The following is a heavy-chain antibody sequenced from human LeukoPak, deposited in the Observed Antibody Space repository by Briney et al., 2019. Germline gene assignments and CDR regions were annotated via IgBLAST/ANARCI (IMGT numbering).Heavy chain of an antibody. Sequence: SVKVSCKASGGTFSRYAISRVRHAPGQGLEWMGGIIPIFGTADYAQKFQGRVTITTDESTSTAYMELSSLRSEDTAVYYCARLRNLGRDGNNSYYFVYWGQGTLVTVSS. J-gene: IGHJ4*02. CDR2: IIPIFGTA. V-gene: IGHV1-69*05. CDR1: GGTFSRYA. CDR3: ARLRNLGRDGNNSYYFVY. D-gene: IGHD5-24*01.